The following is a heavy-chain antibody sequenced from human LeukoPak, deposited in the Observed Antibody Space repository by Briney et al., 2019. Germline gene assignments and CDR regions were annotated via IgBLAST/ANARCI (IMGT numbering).Heavy chain of an antibody. CDR2: IKKDGSEK. D-gene: IGHD1-26*01. Sequence: PGGSLRLSCAASGFIFSSYWMTRVRQAPGKGLEWVANIKKDGSEKYYVDSVKGRFTISRDNAQNSLYLQMNSLRAEDTGVYYCARGGTYYVLEEGHYWGQGTLVTVSS. J-gene: IGHJ4*02. V-gene: IGHV3-7*04. CDR3: ARGGTYYVLEEGHY. CDR1: GFIFSSYW.